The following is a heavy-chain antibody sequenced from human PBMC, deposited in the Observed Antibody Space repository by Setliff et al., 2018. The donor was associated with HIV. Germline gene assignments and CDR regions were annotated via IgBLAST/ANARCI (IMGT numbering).Heavy chain of an antibody. CDR2: IYTSGST. D-gene: IGHD3-10*01. V-gene: IGHV4-4*07. CDR3: ARDRHSSGLGSYGP. J-gene: IGHJ5*02. CDR1: GGSISSYY. Sequence: PSETLSLTCTVSGGSISSYYWSWIRQPAGKGLELIGRIYTSGSTNYNPSLKSRVTMSVDTSKNQFSLKLSSVTAADTAVYYCARDRHSSGLGSYGPWGPGILVTVSS.